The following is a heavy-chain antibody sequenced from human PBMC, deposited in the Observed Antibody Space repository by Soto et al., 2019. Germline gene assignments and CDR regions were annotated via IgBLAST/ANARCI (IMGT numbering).Heavy chain of an antibody. Sequence: SETLSLTCTVSGGSISSYYWSWIRQPAGKGLEWIGRIYATGTTDYNPSLKSRVMMSVDTSKKQFSLKLRSVTAADTAVYYCVRDGTKTLRDWFDPWGQGISVTVSS. CDR3: VRDGTKTLRDWFDP. CDR2: IYATGTT. J-gene: IGHJ5*02. CDR1: GGSISSYY. D-gene: IGHD1-1*01. V-gene: IGHV4-4*07.